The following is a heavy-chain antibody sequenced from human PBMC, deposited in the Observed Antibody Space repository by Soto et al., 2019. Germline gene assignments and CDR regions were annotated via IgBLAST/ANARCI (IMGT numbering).Heavy chain of an antibody. Sequence: QPGGSLRLSFAASGFPFRNYWMHWVRLAPGKGLEWVSHIYSDDGSGTTYADSVKGRFTISRDNAKSTRYLQMNSLRAEDTAIYYCPRNHGTTETFYYYYGMDVWGPGTTVTVSS. J-gene: IGHJ6*02. CDR3: PRNHGTTETFYYYYGMDV. V-gene: IGHV3-74*01. CDR2: IYSDDGSGT. D-gene: IGHD4-4*01. CDR1: GFPFRNYW.